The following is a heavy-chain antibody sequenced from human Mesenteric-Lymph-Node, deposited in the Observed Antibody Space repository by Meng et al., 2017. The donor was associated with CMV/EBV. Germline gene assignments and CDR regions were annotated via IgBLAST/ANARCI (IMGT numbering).Heavy chain of an antibody. CDR2: INPYNGDT. CDR3: ARGYYDSSGYMAFDI. D-gene: IGHD3-22*01. CDR1: GYTFTEHG. J-gene: IGHJ3*02. V-gene: IGHV1-18*01. Sequence: ASVKVSCKASGYTFTEHGITWVRQAPGQGLEWMGWINPYNGDTNYPQKFQGRVTMTRDTSISTAYMELSRLRSDDTAVYYCARGYYDSSGYMAFDIWGQGTMVTVSS.